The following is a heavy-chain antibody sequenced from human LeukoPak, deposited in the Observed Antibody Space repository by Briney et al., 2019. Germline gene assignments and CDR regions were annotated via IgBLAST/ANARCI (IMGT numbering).Heavy chain of an antibody. V-gene: IGHV4-59*13. J-gene: IGHJ3*02. D-gene: IGHD5-18*01. CDR3: ARYTAMVAFHAHGFDI. CDR1: GGSISSYY. Sequence: SETLSLTCTVSGGSISSYYWSWIRQPPGKGVEWIGYVYYSGSTNYNPSLKSRVTISVDTSKNQFSLKLRSVTAADTAVYYCARYTAMVAFHAHGFDIWGQGTMVTVSS. CDR2: VYYSGST.